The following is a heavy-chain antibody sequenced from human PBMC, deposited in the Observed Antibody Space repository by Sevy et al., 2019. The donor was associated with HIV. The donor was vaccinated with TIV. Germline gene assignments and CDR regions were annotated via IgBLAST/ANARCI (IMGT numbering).Heavy chain of an antibody. Sequence: GGPLRLSCAASGFTFTTYTMNWVRQAPGKGLEWVSSITSSSNYIYYADSVKGRFTISRDNAKDSVYLQMNSLRAEDTAVYYCARPYGSGSWEAFDVWGQGTMVTVSS. J-gene: IGHJ3*01. D-gene: IGHD3-10*01. CDR2: ITSSSNYI. CDR1: GFTFTTYT. CDR3: ARPYGSGSWEAFDV. V-gene: IGHV3-21*01.